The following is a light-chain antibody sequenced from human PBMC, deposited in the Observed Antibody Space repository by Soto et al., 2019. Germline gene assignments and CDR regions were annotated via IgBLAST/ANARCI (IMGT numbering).Light chain of an antibody. V-gene: IGKV3-11*01. J-gene: IGKJ3*01. CDR2: DAS. Sequence: EIVLTQSPGTLSLSPGERATLSCRASQSVSSFLAWYQQKPGQAPRLLIYDASNRATGIPTRFSGSGSGTDFTLTFSSLEPEDFAVYYCQPRSNWPSFGPGTKVDI. CDR1: QSVSSF. CDR3: QPRSNWPS.